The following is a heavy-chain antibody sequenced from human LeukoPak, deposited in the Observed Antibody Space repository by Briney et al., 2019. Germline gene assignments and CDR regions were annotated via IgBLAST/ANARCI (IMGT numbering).Heavy chain of an antibody. J-gene: IGHJ6*02. V-gene: IGHV1-69*06. CDR2: IIPIFGTA. D-gene: IGHD2/OR15-2a*01. CDR3: ARGRIPNSIYYYYYGMDV. Sequence: GSSVKVSCKASGGTFSSYAISWVRQAPGQGLEWMGGIIPIFGTANYAQKFQGRVTITADKSTSTAYIELSSLRSEDTAVYYCARGRIPNSIYYYYYGMDVWGQGTTVTVSS. CDR1: GGTFSSYA.